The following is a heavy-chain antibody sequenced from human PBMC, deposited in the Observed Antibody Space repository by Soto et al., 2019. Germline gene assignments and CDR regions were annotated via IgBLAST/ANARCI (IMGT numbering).Heavy chain of an antibody. CDR3: ARDRLEQYSSSWYYYGMDV. D-gene: IGHD6-13*01. CDR1: GGSISSGGYY. J-gene: IGHJ6*02. V-gene: IGHV4-31*03. Sequence: QVQLQESGPGLVKPSQTLSLTCTVSGGSISSGGYYWSWIRQHPGKGLEWIGYIYYSGSTYYNPSLKSRVTISVDTSKNQFSLKLSSVTAADTAVYYCARDRLEQYSSSWYYYGMDVWGQGTTVTVSS. CDR2: IYYSGST.